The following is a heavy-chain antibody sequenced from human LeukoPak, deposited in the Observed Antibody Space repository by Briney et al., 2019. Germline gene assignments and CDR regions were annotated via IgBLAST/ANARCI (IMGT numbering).Heavy chain of an antibody. V-gene: IGHV3-7*01. Sequence: PGGSLRLSCAASGFTFSSHWMTWVRQAPGKGLEWVANIYHDGSERYYVDSVKGRFTISRDNAKNSLHLQMHSLRAEDTAVYYCARDSEYSSSFAFYIWGQGTMVTVSS. J-gene: IGHJ3*02. CDR3: ARDSEYSSSFAFYI. CDR2: IYHDGSER. D-gene: IGHD6-13*01. CDR1: GFTFSSHW.